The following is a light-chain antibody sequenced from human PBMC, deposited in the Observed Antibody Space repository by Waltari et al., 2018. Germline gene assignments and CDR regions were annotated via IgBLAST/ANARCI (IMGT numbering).Light chain of an antibody. CDR2: EAS. CDR1: RCVNNN. Sequence: DIVMTQSPATRSVSPRERVHHSCRANRCVNNNLAWYQQKSGLAPRLLIYEASARATVVPGRFSGSGSGTEFSLTISSLQSEDFAVYYCQQYFNWPPYTFGQGTKLEI. J-gene: IGKJ2*01. V-gene: IGKV3-15*01. CDR3: QQYFNWPPYT.